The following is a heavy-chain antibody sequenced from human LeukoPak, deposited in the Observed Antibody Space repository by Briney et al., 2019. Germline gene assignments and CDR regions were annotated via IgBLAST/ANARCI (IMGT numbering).Heavy chain of an antibody. CDR2: THYRSQWHN. Sequence: SQTLSLTCVISGDSVSRNTSAWNWIRQSPSRGLEWLGRTHYRSQWHNDYALFVKSRITINTDTSKNQFSLQVKSVTPEDTAVYYCARGDYNYYFYMDVWGKGTTVTVSS. V-gene: IGHV6-1*01. J-gene: IGHJ6*03. CDR3: ARGDYNYYFYMDV. CDR1: GDSVSRNTSA.